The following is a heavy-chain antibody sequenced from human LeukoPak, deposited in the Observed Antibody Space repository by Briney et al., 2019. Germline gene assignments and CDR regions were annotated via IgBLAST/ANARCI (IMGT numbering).Heavy chain of an antibody. J-gene: IGHJ6*04. D-gene: IGHD4-11*01. CDR2: VSNDGSDT. CDR1: GFTFSSYA. Sequence: PGRSLRLSCAASGFTFSSYAMNWVRQAPGKGLEWVTFVSNDGSDTYYADSVKGRFSVSRDNTKNTLYLQMNSLRVEDTAVYYCARDGDYINYYYYGVDVGGKGTTVTVSS. V-gene: IGHV3-30*04. CDR3: ARDGDYINYYYYGVDV.